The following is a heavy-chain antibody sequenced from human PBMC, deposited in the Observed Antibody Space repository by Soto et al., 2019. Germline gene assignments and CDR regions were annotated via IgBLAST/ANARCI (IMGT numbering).Heavy chain of an antibody. CDR3: ARAVTFENWFDP. D-gene: IGHD2-21*02. CDR2: IYYSGST. J-gene: IGHJ5*02. Sequence: SETLSLTCTVSGGSSSSYYWSWIRQPPGKGLEWIGYIYYSGSTNYNPSLKSRVTILVDTSKNQFSLKLSSVTAADTAVYYCARAVTFENWFDPWGQGTLVTVSS. CDR1: GGSSSSYY. V-gene: IGHV4-59*01.